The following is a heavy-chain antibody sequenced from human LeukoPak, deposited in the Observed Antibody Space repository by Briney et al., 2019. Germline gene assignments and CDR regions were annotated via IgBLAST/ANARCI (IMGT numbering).Heavy chain of an antibody. CDR1: GFTFDDYA. CDR3: AKAPWGQQLPIDY. V-gene: IGHV3-9*01. Sequence: GGSLRLSCAASGFTFDDYAMHWVRQAPGKGLEWVSGISWNSGSIGYADSVKGRFTISRDNAKNSLYLQMNSLRGEDTALYYCAKAPWGQQLPIDYWGQGTLVTVSP. J-gene: IGHJ4*02. D-gene: IGHD6-13*01. CDR2: ISWNSGSI.